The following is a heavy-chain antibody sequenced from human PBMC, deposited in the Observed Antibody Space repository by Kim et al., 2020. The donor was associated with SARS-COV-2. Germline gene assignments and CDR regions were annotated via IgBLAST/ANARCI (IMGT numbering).Heavy chain of an antibody. CDR2: IYYTGDT. Sequence: SETLSLTCTVSGGSITSNDHYWGWIRQSPGKGLEWIGSIYYTGDTYYNPSLKSRVTISVDTSKNQFSLRLNSVTATDRAVYYCTRHAGYKYGHYDDHFDYWGQGTLVTVSS. CDR1: GGSITSNDHY. V-gene: IGHV4-39*01. D-gene: IGHD5-12*01. CDR3: TRHAGYKYGHYDDHFDY. J-gene: IGHJ4*02.